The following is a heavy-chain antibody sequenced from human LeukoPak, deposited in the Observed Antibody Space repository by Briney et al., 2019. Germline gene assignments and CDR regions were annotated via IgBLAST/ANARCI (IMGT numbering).Heavy chain of an antibody. Sequence: GGSLRLSCAASGFTFSGSAMHWVRQASGKGLEWVGRIRSKANSYATAYAASVKGRFTISRDDSKNTAYLQMNSLKTEDTAVYYCTRRGAAADNVQYWGQGTLVTVSS. CDR2: IRSKANSYAT. J-gene: IGHJ4*02. CDR1: GFTFSGSA. CDR3: TRRGAAADNVQY. D-gene: IGHD6-13*01. V-gene: IGHV3-73*01.